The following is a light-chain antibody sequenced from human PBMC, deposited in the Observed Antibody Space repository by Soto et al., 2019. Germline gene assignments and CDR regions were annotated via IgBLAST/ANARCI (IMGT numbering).Light chain of an antibody. Sequence: DIQMTQSPSSLSASVGDRVTISCQASQDIGSCLNWYQQKPGKAPKLLIYDASSLEAVGPSGFSGSGSGTDFTLIISNLQSDDVATYHCQQCDNVPFTFGPGTILDIK. CDR2: DAS. V-gene: IGKV1-33*01. J-gene: IGKJ3*01. CDR1: QDIGSC. CDR3: QQCDNVPFT.